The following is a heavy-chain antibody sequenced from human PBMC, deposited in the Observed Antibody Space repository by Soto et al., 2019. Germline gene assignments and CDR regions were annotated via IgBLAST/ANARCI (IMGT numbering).Heavy chain of an antibody. D-gene: IGHD4-4*01. CDR3: ARELGDDYNHPFVDY. CDR1: GYTFTSYY. Sequence: QVQLVQSGAEVKKPGASVKVSCKASGYTFTSYYMHWVRQAPGQGLEWMGIINPSGGSTSYAQKFQGRVTMTRDTSTSTVYMELSSLRSEDTAVYYCARELGDDYNHPFVDYWGQGTLVTVSS. V-gene: IGHV1-46*01. CDR2: INPSGGST. J-gene: IGHJ4*02.